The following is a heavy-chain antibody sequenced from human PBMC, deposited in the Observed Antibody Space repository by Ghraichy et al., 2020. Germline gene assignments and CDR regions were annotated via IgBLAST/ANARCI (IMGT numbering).Heavy chain of an antibody. CDR2: IKEDGSEK. V-gene: IGHV3-7*01. J-gene: IGHJ4*02. D-gene: IGHD1-26*01. Sequence: GGSLRLSCAASRFTFSNYWMSWVRQAPGKGLEWVANIKEDGSEKYYVDSVKGRFTISRDNAKSTLYLQMNSLRAEDTAVYYCARSAWERQMTYYFNYWGQGILVTVSS. CDR1: RFTFSNYW. CDR3: ARSAWERQMTYYFNY.